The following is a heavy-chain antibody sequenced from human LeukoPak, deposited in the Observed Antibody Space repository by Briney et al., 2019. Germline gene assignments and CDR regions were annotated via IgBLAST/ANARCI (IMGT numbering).Heavy chain of an antibody. J-gene: IGHJ4*02. V-gene: IGHV4-34*01. D-gene: IGHD3-22*01. CDR2: IDHSGST. CDR3: ANYYDSSGYSGFDY. CDR1: GGSFSGYY. Sequence: ASETLSLTCAVYGGSFSGYYWSWIRQPPGKGLEWIGEIDHSGSTNYNPSLKSRATISVDTSKNQFSLKLSSVTAADTAVYYCANYYDSSGYSGFDYWGQGTLVTVSS.